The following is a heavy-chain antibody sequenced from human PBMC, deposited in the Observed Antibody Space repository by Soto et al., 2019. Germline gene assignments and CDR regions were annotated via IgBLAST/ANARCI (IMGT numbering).Heavy chain of an antibody. V-gene: IGHV1-2*02. J-gene: IGHJ4*02. D-gene: IGHD3-10*01. CDR2: INPGSGVT. CDR3: ARVAGNNTARFDT. CDR1: GYSFTKYH. Sequence: GASVKVSCKASGYSFTKYHMHWVRQAPGQGLEWMGWINPGSGVTNQAKKFQGRVTMNRDTSTTTTYMELNSLTSDDTAVYYCARVAGNNTARFDTCGQGALVTLCS.